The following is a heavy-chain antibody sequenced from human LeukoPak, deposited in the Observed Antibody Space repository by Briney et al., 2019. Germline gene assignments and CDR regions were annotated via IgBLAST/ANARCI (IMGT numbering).Heavy chain of an antibody. V-gene: IGHV3-30*18. Sequence: GGSLRLSCAASGFTFSSYDMHWVRQAPGKGLEWVAVISYDGNDKHYADSVKGRFTISRDNPKNTLYLQMNSLRVEDTAVYYCAKDQYDYVRGEFDYWGQGTLVTVSS. D-gene: IGHD3-16*01. CDR3: AKDQYDYVRGEFDY. J-gene: IGHJ4*02. CDR2: ISYDGNDK. CDR1: GFTFSSYD.